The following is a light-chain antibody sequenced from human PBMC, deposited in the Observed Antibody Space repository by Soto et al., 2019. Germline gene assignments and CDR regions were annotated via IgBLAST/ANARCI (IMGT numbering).Light chain of an antibody. V-gene: IGKV3-11*01. CDR2: DAS. CDR3: LQRSSWPRT. Sequence: EIVLTQSPATLSLSPGERATLSCRASQSVSSSLAWYQQKPGQAPRLLIYDASNRATGIPARFSGSGSGTDFTLTISSLETEDFAVYYCLQRSSWPRTFGQGTKVDIK. J-gene: IGKJ1*01. CDR1: QSVSSS.